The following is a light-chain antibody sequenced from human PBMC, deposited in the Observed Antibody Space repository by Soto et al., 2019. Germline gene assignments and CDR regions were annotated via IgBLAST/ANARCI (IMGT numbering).Light chain of an antibody. CDR2: DTS. V-gene: IGKV3-15*01. J-gene: IGKJ4*01. CDR3: QPYNNWPLT. CDR1: QGIGDT. Sequence: LPHTPYSLALSLGARATLSCRASQGIGDTLAWYQHNPGQTPRLLIYDTSTRATGVPTRFSGSRSGAEFTLTINSLQSGDFAVYYCQPYNNWPLTFGGGTKVEIK.